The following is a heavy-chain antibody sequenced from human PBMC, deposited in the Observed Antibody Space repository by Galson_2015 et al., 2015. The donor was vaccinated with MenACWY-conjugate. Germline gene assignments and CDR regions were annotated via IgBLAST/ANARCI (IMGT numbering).Heavy chain of an antibody. V-gene: IGHV3-23*01. D-gene: IGHD4-17*01. Sequence: SLRLSCAASGFTFSSYVMSWVRQAPGKGLEWVSSISGSGGTTYYADSVKGRFIISRDNSKNTLYPQMNSLRAEDTAVYYCANPHDQGDYGDYWGQGTLVTVSS. J-gene: IGHJ4*02. CDR2: ISGSGGTT. CDR3: ANPHDQGDYGDY. CDR1: GFTFSSYV.